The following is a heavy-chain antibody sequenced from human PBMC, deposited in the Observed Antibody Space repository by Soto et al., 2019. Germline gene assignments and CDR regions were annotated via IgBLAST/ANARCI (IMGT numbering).Heavy chain of an antibody. J-gene: IGHJ6*02. D-gene: IGHD4-17*01. V-gene: IGHV4-61*01. CDR2: IYYSGST. CDR1: GGSVSSGSYY. CDR3: ARDPTVTTYYYYGMDV. Sequence: QVQLQESGPGLVKPSETLSLTCTVSGGSVSSGSYYWSWIRQPTGKGLEWIGYIYYSGSTNYNPSLTRRVTISVDTSKNQFSLKLSSVTAADTAVYYCARDPTVTTYYYYGMDVCGQRNTVTVSS.